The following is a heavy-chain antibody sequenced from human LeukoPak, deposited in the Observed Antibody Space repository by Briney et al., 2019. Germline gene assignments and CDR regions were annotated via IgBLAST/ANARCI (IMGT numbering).Heavy chain of an antibody. J-gene: IGHJ4*02. D-gene: IGHD6-19*01. CDR2: IWYDGSNK. CDR3: ARCPSGYSSGWRREYYFDY. CDR1: GFTFSIYG. V-gene: IGHV3-33*01. Sequence: HSGGSLRLSCAASGFTFSIYGMDWVRQAAGKGLGWVAVIWYDGSNKYYADSVKSRFTISRDNSKNTLYLQMNSLRAEDTAVYYCARCPSGYSSGWRREYYFDYWGQGTLVTVSS.